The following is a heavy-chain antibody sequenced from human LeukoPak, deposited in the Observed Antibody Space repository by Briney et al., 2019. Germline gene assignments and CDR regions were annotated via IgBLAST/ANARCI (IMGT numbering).Heavy chain of an antibody. Sequence: ASVKVSCKASGYTFPGYYMHWVRQAPGQGLEWMGWINPNSGVSNYAQKFRGRVTMTRDTSISTAYMELSRMTSDDTAVYYCARVKGRVFGVIATKERYFDYWGQGTLVTFSS. D-gene: IGHD3-3*01. V-gene: IGHV1-2*02. CDR2: INPNSGVS. CDR1: GYTFPGYY. CDR3: ARVKGRVFGVIATKERYFDY. J-gene: IGHJ4*02.